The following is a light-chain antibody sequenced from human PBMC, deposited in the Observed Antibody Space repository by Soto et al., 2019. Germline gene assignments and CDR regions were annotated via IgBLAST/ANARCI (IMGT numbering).Light chain of an antibody. Sequence: ETVLTQSPATLSMSPGERANLSCRASQSVSNYLAWYQQKPGQAPRLLIYDASNRATGLPARFSGSRSGRDFTLTISSLEPEDFAVYYCQQRSTWPGTFGQGTKLEIK. J-gene: IGKJ2*01. CDR1: QSVSNY. CDR2: DAS. V-gene: IGKV3-11*02. CDR3: QQRSTWPGT.